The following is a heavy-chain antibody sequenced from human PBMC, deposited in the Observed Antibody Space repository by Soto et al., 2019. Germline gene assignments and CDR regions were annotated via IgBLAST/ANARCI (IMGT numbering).Heavy chain of an antibody. D-gene: IGHD2-21*02. CDR3: ARATAIPYYIDY. V-gene: IGHV3-33*01. J-gene: IGHJ4*02. Sequence: PGGSLRLSCAASEFTFSSYGMHWVRQAPGKGLEWVAVIWYDGSNKYYGDSVKGRFTISRDNAKNTLYLQMTSLRAEDTAVYFCARATAIPYYIDYWGRGTLVTVSS. CDR2: IWYDGSNK. CDR1: EFTFSSYG.